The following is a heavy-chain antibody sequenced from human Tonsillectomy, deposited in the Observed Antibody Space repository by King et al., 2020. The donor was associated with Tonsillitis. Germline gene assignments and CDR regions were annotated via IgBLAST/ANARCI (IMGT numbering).Heavy chain of an antibody. J-gene: IGHJ4*02. CDR3: AGSGATFES. CDR2: IYHSGRT. CDR1: GGSISSLGYY. Sequence: QLQESGPGLVKPSQTLSLTCTVSGGSISSLGYYWSWIRQHPERGLEWIGYIYHSGRTYYSPSLKSRVSISVDTSKSQFSLKLSSVTAADTAVYYCAGSGATFESWGQGTLVTVSS. D-gene: IGHD2-15*01. V-gene: IGHV4-31*03.